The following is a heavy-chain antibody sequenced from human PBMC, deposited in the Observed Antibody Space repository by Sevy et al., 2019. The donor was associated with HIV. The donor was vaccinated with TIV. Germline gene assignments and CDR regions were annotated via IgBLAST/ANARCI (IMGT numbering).Heavy chain of an antibody. Sequence: GGSLRLSCAASGFPFSNFWMTWVRQAPGKGLEWVANIKEDGSERNYVDSVKGRFTISRDNAKNSLYLQMNSLRAEDTAVYYCVREGVGGYSYSLDCWGQGTLVTVSS. CDR2: IKEDGSER. J-gene: IGHJ4*02. D-gene: IGHD5-18*01. CDR1: GFPFSNFW. V-gene: IGHV3-7*01. CDR3: VREGVGGYSYSLDC.